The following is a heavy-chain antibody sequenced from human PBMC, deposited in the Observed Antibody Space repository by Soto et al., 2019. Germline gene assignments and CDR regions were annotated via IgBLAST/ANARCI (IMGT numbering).Heavy chain of an antibody. D-gene: IGHD3-3*01. V-gene: IGHV1-46*01. Sequence: ASVKVSCKASGYTFTSYYMHWVRQAPGQGLEWMGIINPSGGSTSYAQKFQGRVTMTRDTSTSTVYMELSSLRSEDTAVYYCARGVDPTYYDFWSGYPNYYGMDVWGQGTTVTVSS. CDR1: GYTFTSYY. CDR2: INPSGGST. CDR3: ARGVDPTYYDFWSGYPNYYGMDV. J-gene: IGHJ6*02.